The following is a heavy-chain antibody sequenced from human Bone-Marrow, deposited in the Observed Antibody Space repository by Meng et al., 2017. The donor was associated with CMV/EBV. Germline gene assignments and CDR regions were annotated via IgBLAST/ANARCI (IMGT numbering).Heavy chain of an antibody. CDR2: ISGSGGST. CDR3: AKAGGRQWLITFDY. Sequence: LSLTCAASGFTFSSYAMSWVRQAPGKGLEWVSAISGSGGSTYYADSVKGRFTISRDNSKNTLYLQMNSLRAEDTAVYYCAKAGGRQWLITFDYWGQGTLVTVSS. CDR1: GFTFSSYA. V-gene: IGHV3-23*01. D-gene: IGHD6-19*01. J-gene: IGHJ4*02.